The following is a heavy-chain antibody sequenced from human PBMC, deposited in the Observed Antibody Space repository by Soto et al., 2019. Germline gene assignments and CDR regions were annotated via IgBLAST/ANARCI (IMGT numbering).Heavy chain of an antibody. CDR1: GFTFTSSA. J-gene: IGHJ4*02. CDR2: IVVGSGNT. Sequence: SVKVSCKASGFTFTSSAVQWVRQARGQRLEWIGWIVVGSGNTNYAQKFQERVTITRDMSTSTAYMELSSLRSEDTAVYYCAAGQSTIAAAGISDYWGQGTLVTVSS. CDR3: AAGQSTIAAAGISDY. D-gene: IGHD6-13*01. V-gene: IGHV1-58*01.